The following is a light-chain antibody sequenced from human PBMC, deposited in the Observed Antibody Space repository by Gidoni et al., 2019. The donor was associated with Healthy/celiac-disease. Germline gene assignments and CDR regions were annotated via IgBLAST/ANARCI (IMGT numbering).Light chain of an antibody. V-gene: IGLV2-14*01. Sequence: QSALTQPASVSGSPGQSITISCTGTSSDVGGYNYVSWYQQHPGKAPKLMIYEVSNRPSGVPDRFSGSKSGNTASLTISGLQAEDEADYYCSSYTSSSTLDFVFGTGTKVTV. CDR2: EVS. J-gene: IGLJ1*01. CDR1: SSDVGGYNY. CDR3: SSYTSSSTLDFV.